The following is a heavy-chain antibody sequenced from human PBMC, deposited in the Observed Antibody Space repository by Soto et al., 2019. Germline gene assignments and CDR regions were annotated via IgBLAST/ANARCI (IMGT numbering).Heavy chain of an antibody. CDR3: AIEPNAAFYIDY. V-gene: IGHV4-30-4*01. J-gene: IGHJ4*02. CDR1: GDSISSGNKY. D-gene: IGHD3-10*01. CDR2: IFSSGTT. Sequence: PSETLSLTCTVSGDSISSGNKYWSWIRQAPGKGLEWIGYIFSSGTTYYNPSLKSRLTMSLDTSQNQFSLRLASVTDADPAVYYFAIEPNAAFYIDYWGQGSQVSLS.